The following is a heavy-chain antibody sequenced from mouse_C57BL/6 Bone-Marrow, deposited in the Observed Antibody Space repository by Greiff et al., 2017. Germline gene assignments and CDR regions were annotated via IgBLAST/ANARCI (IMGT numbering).Heavy chain of an antibody. V-gene: IGHV1-81*01. J-gene: IGHJ2*01. CDR3: ARWNYYGSSYGY. CDR1: GYTFTSYG. Sequence: VQLQESGAELARPGASVKLSCKASGYTFTSYGISWVKQRTGQGLEWIGEIYPRSGTTYYNEKFKGKATLTADKSSSTAYMELRSLTSEDSAVYFCARWNYYGSSYGYWGQGTTLTVSS. D-gene: IGHD1-1*01. CDR2: IYPRSGTT.